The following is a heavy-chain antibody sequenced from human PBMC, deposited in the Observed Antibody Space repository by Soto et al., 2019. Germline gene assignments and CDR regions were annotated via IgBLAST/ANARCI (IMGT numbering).Heavy chain of an antibody. CDR1: GFTFRTSW. CDR3: TRDAGFNRFDY. V-gene: IGHV3-7*01. Sequence: GGSLRLSCVASGFTFRTSWITWGRQAPGKGLEWVANIKPDGSEKNYVDSVKGRFTISRDNAKNSLYLQMNSLRVEDTAVYYCTRDAGFNRFDYWGQGTVVTVSS. CDR2: IKPDGSEK. J-gene: IGHJ4*02.